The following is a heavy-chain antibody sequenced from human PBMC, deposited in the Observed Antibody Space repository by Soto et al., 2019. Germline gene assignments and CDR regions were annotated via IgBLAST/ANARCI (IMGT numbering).Heavy chain of an antibody. CDR2: IRSKAYGGTT. D-gene: IGHD2-2*01. V-gene: IGHV3-49*04. Sequence: PGGSLRLSCTASGLTFGDYAMSWVRQAPGKGLEWVGFIRSKAYGGTTEYAASVKGRFTISRDDSKSIAYLQMNSLKTEDTAVYYCTRAPQPIVLVQGSWGQGTLVTASS. CDR3: TRAPQPIVLVQGS. CDR1: GLTFGDYA. J-gene: IGHJ5*02.